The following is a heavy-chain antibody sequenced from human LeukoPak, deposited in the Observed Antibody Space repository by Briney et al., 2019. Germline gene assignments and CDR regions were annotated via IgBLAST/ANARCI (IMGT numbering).Heavy chain of an antibody. D-gene: IGHD5-24*01. J-gene: IGHJ4*02. V-gene: IGHV4-39*07. CDR1: GGSISSSSYY. Sequence: SETLSLTCTVSGGSISSSSYYWSWIRQPPGKGLEWIGEINHSGSTNYNPSLKSRVTISVDTSKNQFSLKLSSVTAADTAVYYCARFSERGKRWLQLAYWGQGTLVTVSS. CDR2: INHSGST. CDR3: ARFSERGKRWLQLAY.